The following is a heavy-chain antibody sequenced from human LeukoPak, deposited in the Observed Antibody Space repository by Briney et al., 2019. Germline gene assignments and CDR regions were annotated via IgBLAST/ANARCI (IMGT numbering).Heavy chain of an antibody. CDR1: GFTFSSYA. Sequence: GGSLRLSCAASGFTFSSYAMSWVRQAPGKGLEWVSAISASASGGSTYYADSVKGRFTISRDNSKNTLYLQMNTLRAEDTAVYYCAKGAWLDYRGQATLVTVSS. CDR3: AKGAWLDY. D-gene: IGHD5-12*01. J-gene: IGHJ4*02. V-gene: IGHV3-23*01. CDR2: ISASASGGST.